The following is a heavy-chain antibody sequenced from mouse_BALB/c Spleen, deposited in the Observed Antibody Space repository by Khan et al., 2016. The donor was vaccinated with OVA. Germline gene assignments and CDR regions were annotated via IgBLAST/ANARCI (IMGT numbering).Heavy chain of an antibody. CDR2: IHYSGST. D-gene: IGHD2-4*01. V-gene: IGHV3-1*02. Sequence: EVKLEESGPDLVKPSQSLSLTCTVTGYSITSGYNWHWIRQFPGNKLEWMGYIHYSGSTNYNPSLKSRISITRDTSKNQFFLQLNSVTTEDTATYYCAGLRRGSWFAYRGQGTLVTVYA. CDR3: AGLRRGSWFAY. J-gene: IGHJ3*01. CDR1: GYSITSGYN.